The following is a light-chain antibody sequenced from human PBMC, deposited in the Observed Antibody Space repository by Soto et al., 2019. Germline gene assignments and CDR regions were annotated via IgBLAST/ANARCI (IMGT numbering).Light chain of an antibody. Sequence: EIVFTQSPATLSLSPGERATLSCRASQSVSSYLAWYQQKPGQAPRLLIYDASNRATGIPARFSGSGSGTDFTLTISSLEPEDFAVYYCQQRSNRKFRQGTRLEIK. CDR2: DAS. CDR3: QQRSNRK. V-gene: IGKV3-11*01. J-gene: IGKJ5*01. CDR1: QSVSSY.